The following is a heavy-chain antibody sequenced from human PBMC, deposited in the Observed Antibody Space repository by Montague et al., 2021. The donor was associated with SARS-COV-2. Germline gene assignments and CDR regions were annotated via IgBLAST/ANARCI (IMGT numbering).Heavy chain of an antibody. V-gene: IGHV4-59*01. CDR3: ARGGDMNWFDP. CDR1: GGSISSYY. CDR2: IYYSGST. J-gene: IGHJ5*02. Sequence: LRLSCTVSGGSISSYYWSWIRQPPGKGLEWIGYIYYSGSTNYNPSLKSRVTISVDTSKNQFSLKLSSVTAADTAVYYCARGGDMNWFDPWGQGTLVTVSS. D-gene: IGHD2-21*01.